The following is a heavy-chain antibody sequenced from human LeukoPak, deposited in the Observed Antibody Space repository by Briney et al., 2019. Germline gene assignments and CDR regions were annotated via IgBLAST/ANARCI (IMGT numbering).Heavy chain of an antibody. D-gene: IGHD2/OR15-2a*01. V-gene: IGHV1-46*01. Sequence: VAPVKVSCKTSGYIFSNHYIHWVRQASGQGPEWMGIIRPSSGRADYTQKFQGRVTMTRDMSTTTVYMELTTLGSDDTAVYFCAREPPESYYFDYWGQGTLVTVSS. CDR3: AREPPESYYFDY. CDR2: IRPSSGRA. J-gene: IGHJ4*02. CDR1: GYIFSNHY.